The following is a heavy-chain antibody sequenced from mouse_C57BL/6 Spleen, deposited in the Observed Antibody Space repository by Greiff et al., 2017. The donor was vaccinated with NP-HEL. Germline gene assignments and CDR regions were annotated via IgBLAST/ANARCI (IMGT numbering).Heavy chain of an antibody. D-gene: IGHD2-1*01. CDR3: ASLLWKHWGFAC. V-gene: IGHV5-6*02. J-gene: IGHJ3*01. Sequence: EVMLVESGGDLVKPGGSLKLSCAASGFTFSSYGMSWVRQTPDKRLEWVATISSGGSYTYYPDSVKGRFTISRDNAKNTLYLQMSSLKSEDTAMYYCASLLWKHWGFACWGQGTLVTVSA. CDR2: ISSGGSYT. CDR1: GFTFSSYG.